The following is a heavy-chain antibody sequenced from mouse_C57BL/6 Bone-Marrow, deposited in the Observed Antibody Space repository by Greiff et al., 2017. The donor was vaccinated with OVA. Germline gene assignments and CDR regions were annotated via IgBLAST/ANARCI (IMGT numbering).Heavy chain of an antibody. CDR3: AREGLLRYSYWYCDV. Sequence: VQLQQSGPELVKPGASVKISCKASGYSFTDYNMNWVKQSNGKSLEWIGVINPNYGTTSYNQKFKGKATLTVDQSSSTAYMQLNSLTSEDAAVYDCAREGLLRYSYWYCDVWGTGTTVTVSS. CDR1: GYSFTDYN. CDR2: INPNYGTT. V-gene: IGHV1-39*01. D-gene: IGHD1-1*01. J-gene: IGHJ1*03.